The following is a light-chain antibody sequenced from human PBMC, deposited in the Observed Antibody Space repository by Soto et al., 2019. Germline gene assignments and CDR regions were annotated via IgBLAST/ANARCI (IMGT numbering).Light chain of an antibody. Sequence: DIQMTQSPSTLSAFVGDRVIITCRTSQSINGWLAWYQQVPGKPPKLLIYKTSSLESGVPSRFSGSGSGTDFTITITILQPDDFTTYYCEKYKSDSMLTFGPGTKEDI. CDR3: EKYKSDSMLT. CDR2: KTS. J-gene: IGKJ3*01. CDR1: QSINGW. V-gene: IGKV1-5*03.